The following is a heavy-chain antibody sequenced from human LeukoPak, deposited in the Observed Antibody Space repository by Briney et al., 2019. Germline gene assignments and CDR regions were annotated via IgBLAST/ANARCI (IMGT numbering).Heavy chain of an antibody. CDR3: ARGPNSNWSGLDF. V-gene: IGHV3-74*01. CDR2: ISPTGSTT. CDR1: GFSFSGHW. Sequence: QPGGSLRLSCTASGFSFSGHWMHWARQLPGKGLVWVSHISPTGSTTSYADSVKGRFTVSRDNAKNTLYLQVNNLRAEDTAVYYCARGPNSNWSGLDFWGQGTLLTVSS. D-gene: IGHD6-6*01. J-gene: IGHJ4*02.